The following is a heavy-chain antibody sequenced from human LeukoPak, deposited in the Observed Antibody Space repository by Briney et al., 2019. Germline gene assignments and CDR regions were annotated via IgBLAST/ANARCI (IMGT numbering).Heavy chain of an antibody. V-gene: IGHV4-39*01. CDR2: IYYSGST. J-gene: IGHJ6*03. D-gene: IGHD3-22*01. CDR3: ASSNNYYDSSGYYIPYYYYYYMDV. CDR1: GGSISSNKYY. Sequence: SETLSLTCTVSGGSISSNKYYWGWIRQPPGKGLEWIGSIYYSGSTYYNPSLKSRVTISVDTSKNQFSLKLSSVTAADTAVYYCASSNNYYDSSGYYIPYYYYYYMDVWGKGTTVTVSS.